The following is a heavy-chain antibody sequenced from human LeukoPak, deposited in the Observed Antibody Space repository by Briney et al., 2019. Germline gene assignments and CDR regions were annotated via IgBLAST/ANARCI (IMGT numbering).Heavy chain of an antibody. J-gene: IGHJ4*02. CDR3: ARAPIRYCSGSTCYSHFDY. V-gene: IGHV4-61*01. D-gene: IGHD2-15*01. CDR1: GGSVSSGSYN. Sequence: SETLSLTCSVSGGSVSSGSYNWNWIRQPPGKGLEWSGYIYYSGSTNYTPYLQSRVTISVHTSRSQFSLKLSSVTAADTAMYYCARAPIRYCSGSTCYSHFDYWGQGTLVTVSS. CDR2: IYYSGST.